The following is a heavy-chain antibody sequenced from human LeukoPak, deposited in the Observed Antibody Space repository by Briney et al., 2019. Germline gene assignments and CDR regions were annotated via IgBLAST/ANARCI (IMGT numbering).Heavy chain of an antibody. V-gene: IGHV4-4*02. J-gene: IGHJ4*02. CDR2: IYHSGST. Sequence: SGTLSLTCAVSGGSISSSNWWSWVRQPPGKGLEWIGEIYHSGSTNYNPSLKSRVTISVDKSKNQFSLKLSSVTAADTAVYYCARWYYYDSSGYWYYFDYWGQGTLVIVSS. D-gene: IGHD3-22*01. CDR3: ARWYYYDSSGYWYYFDY. CDR1: GGSISSSNW.